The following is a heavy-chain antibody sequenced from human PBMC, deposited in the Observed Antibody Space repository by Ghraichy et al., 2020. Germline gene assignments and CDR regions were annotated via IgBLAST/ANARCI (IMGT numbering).Heavy chain of an antibody. CDR1: GGSFSGYY. J-gene: IGHJ4*02. CDR3: ARSVAGNDY. Sequence: SETLSLTCAVYGGSFSGYYWSWIRQPPGKGLEWIGEINHSGSTNYNPSLKSRVTISVDMSKNQFSLKLSSVTAADTAVYYCARSVAGNDYWGQGTLVTVSS. D-gene: IGHD6-19*01. CDR2: INHSGST. V-gene: IGHV4-34*01.